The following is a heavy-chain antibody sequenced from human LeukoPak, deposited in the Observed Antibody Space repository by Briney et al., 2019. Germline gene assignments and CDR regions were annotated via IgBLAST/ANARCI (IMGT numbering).Heavy chain of an antibody. J-gene: IGHJ4*02. CDR3: AKPTRGSGGSFLIDY. D-gene: IGHD2-15*01. CDR1: GFSFSSYG. CDR2: IWNDGSSK. Sequence: GGTLRLSCAAPGFSFSSYGMHWVRQSPGKGLEWVAVIWNDGSSKYYVDSVKGRFTISRDNSKNTLYLQMDSLRGDDTAVYYCAKPTRGSGGSFLIDYWGQGTLVTVSS. V-gene: IGHV3-33*06.